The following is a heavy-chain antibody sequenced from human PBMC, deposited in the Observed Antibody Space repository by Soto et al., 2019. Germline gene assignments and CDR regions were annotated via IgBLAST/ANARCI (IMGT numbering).Heavy chain of an antibody. Sequence: GGSLRLSCAASGFNFGPFWMHWVRQAPGKGLEWVSHINSDGSTIVYTDSVRGRFTISRDNAKSTLFLQMNSLRVEDTAVYYCARDIAAAGTSEFDPWGQGTLVTVSS. D-gene: IGHD6-13*01. CDR2: INSDGSTI. CDR3: ARDIAAAGTSEFDP. V-gene: IGHV3-74*01. CDR1: GFNFGPFW. J-gene: IGHJ5*02.